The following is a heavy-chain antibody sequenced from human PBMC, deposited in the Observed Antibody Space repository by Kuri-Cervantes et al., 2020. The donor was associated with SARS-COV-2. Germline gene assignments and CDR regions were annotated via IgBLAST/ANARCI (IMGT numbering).Heavy chain of an antibody. CDR3: ARDSSQPYYNWFDP. CDR2: VNHSGST. J-gene: IGHJ5*02. D-gene: IGHD6-13*01. Sequence: SCAVYGWSFRGYYWSWIRQPPGKGLEWIGEVNHSGSTNYNPSLKSRVTITVDTSKNQFSLKLSSVTAADTAVYYCARDSSQPYYNWFDPWGQGTLVTVSS. CDR1: GWSFRGYY. V-gene: IGHV4-34*01.